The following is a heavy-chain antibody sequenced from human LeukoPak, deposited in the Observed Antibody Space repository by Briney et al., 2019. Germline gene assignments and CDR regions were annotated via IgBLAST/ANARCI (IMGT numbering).Heavy chain of an antibody. J-gene: IGHJ4*02. CDR2: ISGSGDST. D-gene: IGHD2-2*02. CDR1: GFTFSSYA. CDR3: PKGCASTSCYTSEY. V-gene: IGHV3-23*01. Sequence: GGSLRLSCAASGFTFSSYAVSWVRQAPGRGLEWVSTISGSGDSTYYADSVKGRFTISRDNSENTLYLQMNSLRPEDTAVYYCPKGCASTSCYTSEYWGQGTLVTVSS.